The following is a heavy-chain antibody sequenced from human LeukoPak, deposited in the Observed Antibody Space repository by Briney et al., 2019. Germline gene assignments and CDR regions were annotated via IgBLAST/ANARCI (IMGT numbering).Heavy chain of an antibody. CDR3: ARWGDDRAVDY. CDR1: GVNFRNHG. V-gene: IGHV3-33*01. CDR2: IWYDGSNK. Sequence: GGSLRLSCAASGVNFRNHGMHWVREAPGNGLEWVAVIWYDGSNKYYADSVKGRFTISKDNSKDTLYLQMNSLRVEDTAVYYCARWGDDRAVDYWGQGTLVTVSS. D-gene: IGHD1-1*01. J-gene: IGHJ4*02.